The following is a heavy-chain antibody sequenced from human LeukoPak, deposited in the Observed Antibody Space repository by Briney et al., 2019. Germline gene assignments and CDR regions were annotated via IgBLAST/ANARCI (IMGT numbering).Heavy chain of an antibody. J-gene: IGHJ4*02. CDR1: GFTFSSYA. CDR3: ARAQLRYFDWLFLYGNDFDY. V-gene: IGHV3-30-3*01. Sequence: GGSLRLSCAASGFTFSSYAMHWVRQAPGKGLEWVAVISYDGSNKYYADSVKGRFTISRDNSKNTLYLQMNSLRAEDTAVYYCARAQLRYFDWLFLYGNDFDYWGQGTLVTVSS. D-gene: IGHD3-9*01. CDR2: ISYDGSNK.